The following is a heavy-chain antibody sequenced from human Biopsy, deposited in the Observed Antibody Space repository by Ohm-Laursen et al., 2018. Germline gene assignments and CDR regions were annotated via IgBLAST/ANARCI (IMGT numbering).Heavy chain of an antibody. D-gene: IGHD6-19*01. J-gene: IGHJ4*02. CDR1: GDSVSSGSFY. V-gene: IGHV4-61*01. CDR2: IYDRGSTA. Sequence: SETLSLTCTVSGDSVSSGSFYRTWTRQPPGQGLEYIGYIYDRGSTANYNPSLESRVTMSVDMPKNQFSLKLSSVTAADTAIYYCARGMRSSGWPYFDSWGQGTLVTVSS. CDR3: ARGMRSSGWPYFDS.